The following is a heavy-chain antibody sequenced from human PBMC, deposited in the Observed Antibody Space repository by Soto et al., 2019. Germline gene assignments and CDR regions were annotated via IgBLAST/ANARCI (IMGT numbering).Heavy chain of an antibody. V-gene: IGHV3-48*02. Sequence: EVQLVESGGGLVQPGGSLRLSCAASGFTFSSYSMIWVRQAPGKGLEWVSYISSSSSTIYYADSVKGRFTISRDNAKNSLYLQMNSLRDEDTAVYYCAREKQWELPSFDYWGQGTLVTVSS. CDR1: GFTFSSYS. CDR3: AREKQWELPSFDY. CDR2: ISSSSSTI. J-gene: IGHJ4*02. D-gene: IGHD1-26*01.